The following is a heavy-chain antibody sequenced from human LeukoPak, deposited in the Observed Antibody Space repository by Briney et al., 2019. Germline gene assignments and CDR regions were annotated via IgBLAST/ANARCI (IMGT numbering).Heavy chain of an antibody. J-gene: IGHJ4*02. Sequence: ASVKVSCKASGYTFTSYGISWVRQAPGQGLEWMGWISAYNGNTNYAQKLQGRVTMTTDTSTSTAYMELRSLRSDDTAVYYCASSPMITGTADGRDYWGQGTLVTVSS. CDR3: ASSPMITGTADGRDY. CDR1: GYTFTSYG. CDR2: ISAYNGNT. D-gene: IGHD1-20*01. V-gene: IGHV1-18*01.